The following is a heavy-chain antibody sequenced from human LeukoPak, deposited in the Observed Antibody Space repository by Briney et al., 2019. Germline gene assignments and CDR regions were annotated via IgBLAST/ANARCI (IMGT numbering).Heavy chain of an antibody. CDR1: GLTFSSYG. CDR2: IKQDGSEK. V-gene: IGHV3-7*01. J-gene: IGHJ3*01. D-gene: IGHD3-3*01. CDR3: ARDDYWSGPTDAFDV. Sequence: PGGSLRLSCAASGLTFSSYGMHWVRQAPGKGLEWVANIKQDGSEKYYVDSVKGRFIISRDNAKNSLYLQMNSLRAEDTAVYYCARDDYWSGPTDAFDVWGQGTMVTVS.